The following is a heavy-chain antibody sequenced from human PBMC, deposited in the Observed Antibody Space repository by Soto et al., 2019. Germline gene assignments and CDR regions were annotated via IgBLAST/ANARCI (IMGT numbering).Heavy chain of an antibody. V-gene: IGHV4-31*03. Sequence: SETLSLTCSVSNGSINSAGHFWSWLRQHPGKGLEWLGYIYYTGSTYYNPALQRRAVFSTDTSKTRFSLKLTSVTAADTAVYYCARGFGGVSLDYFDFWGQGTQVTVSS. CDR1: NGSINSAGHF. CDR2: IYYTGST. CDR3: ARGFGGVSLDYFDF. D-gene: IGHD3-16*01. J-gene: IGHJ4*02.